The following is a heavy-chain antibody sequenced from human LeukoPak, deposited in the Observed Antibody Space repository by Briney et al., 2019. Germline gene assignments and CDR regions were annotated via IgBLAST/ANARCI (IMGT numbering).Heavy chain of an antibody. J-gene: IGHJ3*02. CDR3: ARERKRFGDLLPGTRDAFDI. CDR2: INHSGST. Sequence: PSETLSLTCAVYGGSFSGYYWSWIRQPPGKGLEWIGEINHSGSTNYNPSLKSRVTISVDTSKNQFSLKLSSVTAADTAVYYCARERKRFGDLLPGTRDAFDIWGQGTMVTVSS. D-gene: IGHD3-10*01. V-gene: IGHV4-34*01. CDR1: GGSFSGYY.